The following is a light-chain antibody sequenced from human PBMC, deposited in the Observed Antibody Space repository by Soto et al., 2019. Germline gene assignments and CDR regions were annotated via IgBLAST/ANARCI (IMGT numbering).Light chain of an antibody. Sequence: IEMTQSPSSLSPSLGDSVTITWRASQSISSNLNWYQQKPGKAPKLLSYAASNLQSGVPSTFSGRGSGTNFTLTISSLKPEDFETYYCIQDFISPLTVGQGTKVDIK. CDR1: QSISSN. CDR3: IQDFISPLT. CDR2: AAS. J-gene: IGKJ1*01. V-gene: IGKV1-39*01.